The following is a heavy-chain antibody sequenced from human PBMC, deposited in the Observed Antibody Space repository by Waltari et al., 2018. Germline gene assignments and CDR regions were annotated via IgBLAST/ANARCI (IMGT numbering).Heavy chain of an antibody. CDR2: MSTSGTT. J-gene: IGHJ6*02. CDR1: VYSLSRYS. Sequence: QVLLQESGPGLVKSSETLSLTCSVSVYSLSRYSWSWIRQAPGKGLELIGYMSTSGTTKYNPSLKSRVTISVDTSKSQLLLRLRSVTASDTAVYYCARHYGMVVDYYYYYGLDVWGQGTTVTVS. CDR3: ARHYGMVVDYYYYYGLDV. V-gene: IGHV4-59*08. D-gene: IGHD3-3*01.